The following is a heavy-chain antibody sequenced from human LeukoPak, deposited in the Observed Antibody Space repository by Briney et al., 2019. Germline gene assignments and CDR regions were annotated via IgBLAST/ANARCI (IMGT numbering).Heavy chain of an antibody. CDR3: AAGSSWFHSY. CDR1: GFTFSSYW. V-gene: IGHV3-74*01. D-gene: IGHD6-13*01. CDR2: ISSDGSST. J-gene: IGHJ4*02. Sequence: GGSLRLSCAASGFTFSSYWMHWVRQAPGKGLVWVSRISSDGSSTSYAASVKGRFTISRDNANNTLYLQMNSLRAEDTALCYCAAGSSWFHSYWGQGTLVTVSS.